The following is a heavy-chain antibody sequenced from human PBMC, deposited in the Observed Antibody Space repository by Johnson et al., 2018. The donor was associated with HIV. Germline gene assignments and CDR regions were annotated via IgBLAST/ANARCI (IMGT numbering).Heavy chain of an antibody. D-gene: IGHD2-21*01. J-gene: IGHJ3*02. Sequence: MLLVESGGGVVQPGRSLRLSCAASGFTFSSYWMSWVRQAPGKGLEWVANIKQDGSEKYYVDSVKGRFTISRDNSKNTLYLQMNSLTGEDTAIYYCAAGGGDCYPSHWGFCAFDIWGRGTMVTVSS. CDR2: IKQDGSEK. CDR1: GFTFSSYW. V-gene: IGHV3-7*01. CDR3: AAGGGDCYPSHWGFCAFDI.